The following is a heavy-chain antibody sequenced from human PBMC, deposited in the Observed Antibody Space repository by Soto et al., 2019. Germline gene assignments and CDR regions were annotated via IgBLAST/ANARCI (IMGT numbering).Heavy chain of an antibody. CDR1: GFTFSSYS. CDR2: ISSSSSYI. D-gene: IGHD3-3*01. Sequence: GGSLRLSCAASGFTFSSYSMNWVRQAPGKGLEWVSSISSSSSYIYYADSVKGRFTISRDNAKNSLYLQMNSLRAEDTAVYYCARALPGXTIFGVVTFDAFDIWGQGTMVTVSS. J-gene: IGHJ3*02. CDR3: ARALPGXTIFGVVTFDAFDI. V-gene: IGHV3-21*01.